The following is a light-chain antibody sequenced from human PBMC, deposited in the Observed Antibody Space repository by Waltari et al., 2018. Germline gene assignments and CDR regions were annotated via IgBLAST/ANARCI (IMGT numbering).Light chain of an antibody. V-gene: IGKV3-11*01. Sequence: EIVLTQSPGTLSLSPGERATLSCRTSQSVTSYLAGYQQKPGQPPRLLIYDTSNRATGIPSRFTGSGSGTDFTLTISSLEPEDFAVYYCQYRTNWPLTFGGGTKVEMK. CDR3: QYRTNWPLT. CDR2: DTS. J-gene: IGKJ4*01. CDR1: QSVTSY.